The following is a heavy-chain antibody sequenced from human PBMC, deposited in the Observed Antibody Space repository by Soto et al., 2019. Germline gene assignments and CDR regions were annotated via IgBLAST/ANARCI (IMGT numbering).Heavy chain of an antibody. CDR1: GGSISGSSYY. V-gene: IGHV4-39*01. CDR2: IYYSGNK. J-gene: IGHJ6*02. CDR3: ARHRGDYGYEDYYGMDV. D-gene: IGHD4-17*01. Sequence: QLQLQESGPGLVKPSETLSLTCTVAGGSISGSSYYWDWIRQSPGKGLEWIGSIYYSGNKYYSPSLKSRVTMSLDISKNQFSLKLSFVTAADTAVYYCARHRGDYGYEDYYGMDVWGQGTTVTVSS.